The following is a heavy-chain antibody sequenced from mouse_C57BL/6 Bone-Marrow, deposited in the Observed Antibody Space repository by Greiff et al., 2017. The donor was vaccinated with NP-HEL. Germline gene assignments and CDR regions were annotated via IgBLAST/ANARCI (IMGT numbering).Heavy chain of an antibody. CDR1: GYTFTSYG. Sequence: VQLQESGAELARPGASVKLSCKASGYTFTSYGISWVKQRTGQGLEWIGEIYPRSGNPYYNEKFKGKATLTADKSSSTAYMGLRSLTSEDSAVYYCARMGLSYYSNWGYFEVWGTGTTVTVSS. V-gene: IGHV1-81*01. CDR2: IYPRSGNP. J-gene: IGHJ1*03. D-gene: IGHD2-5*01. CDR3: ARMGLSYYSNWGYFEV.